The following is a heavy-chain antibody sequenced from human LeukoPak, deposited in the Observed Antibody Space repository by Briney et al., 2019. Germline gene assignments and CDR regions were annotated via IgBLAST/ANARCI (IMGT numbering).Heavy chain of an antibody. V-gene: IGHV1-69*01. CDR3: ASGESVATFDY. CDR1: GGTFSSYA. CDR2: IIPIFGTA. D-gene: IGHD5-12*01. Sequence: ASVKVSCKASGGTFSSYAISWVRQAPGQGLEWMGGIIPIFGTANYAQKFQGRVTITADESTSTAYMELSSLRSEDTAVYYCASGESVATFDYWGQGTLVTVSS. J-gene: IGHJ4*02.